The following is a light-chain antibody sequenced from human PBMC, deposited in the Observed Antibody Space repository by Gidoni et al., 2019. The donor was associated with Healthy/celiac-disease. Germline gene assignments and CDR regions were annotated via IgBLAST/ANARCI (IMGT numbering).Light chain of an antibody. CDR3: QQYNNWPPLT. J-gene: IGKJ4*01. V-gene: IGKV3-15*01. Sequence: SCRARQSVSSNLAWYQQKPGQAPRLLSYGASTRATGIPARFSGSGSGTEFTLTISSLQSEDFAVYYCQQYNNWPPLTFGGGTKVEIK. CDR1: QSVSSN. CDR2: GAS.